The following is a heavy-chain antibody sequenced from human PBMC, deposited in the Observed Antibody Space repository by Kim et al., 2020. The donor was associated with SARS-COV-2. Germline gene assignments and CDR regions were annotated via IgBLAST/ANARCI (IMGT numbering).Heavy chain of an antibody. CDR1: GFTFSDYY. J-gene: IGHJ6*02. CDR3: ARDQYPITGTTHYYGMDV. V-gene: IGHV3-11*01. Sequence: GGSLRLSCAASGFTFSDYYMSWIRQAPGKGLEWVSYISSSGSTIYYADSVKGRFTISRDNAKNSLYLQMNSLRAEDTAVYYCARDQYPITGTTHYYGMDVWGQGTTVTVSS. CDR2: ISSSGSTI. D-gene: IGHD1-20*01.